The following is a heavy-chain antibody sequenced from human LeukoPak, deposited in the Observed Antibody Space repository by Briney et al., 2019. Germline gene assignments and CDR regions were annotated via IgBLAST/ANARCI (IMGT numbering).Heavy chain of an antibody. Sequence: ASVKVSCKASGYTFISSDISWVRQAPGQGLEWMGWISEYNGKRNYEEKLQGRVTMTADTSASTAYMELRSLRSDDTAVYYCARMEGDIVATFHHPYYYYGMDVWGQGTTVTVSS. CDR1: GYTFISSD. CDR2: ISEYNGKR. D-gene: IGHD5-12*01. V-gene: IGHV1-18*01. J-gene: IGHJ6*02. CDR3: ARMEGDIVATFHHPYYYYGMDV.